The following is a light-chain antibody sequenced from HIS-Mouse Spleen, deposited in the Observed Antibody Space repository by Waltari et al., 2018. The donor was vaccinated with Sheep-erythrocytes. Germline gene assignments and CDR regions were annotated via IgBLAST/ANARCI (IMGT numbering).Light chain of an antibody. J-gene: IGLJ1*01. Sequence: QSALTQPRSVSGSPGQSVTISCTGTSSDVGGYNYVSWYQHHQGKAPKLMIYDVSKRPSGFPDRFSGSKSGNTASLTISGLQAEDEADYYCCSYAGSYNHVFATGTKVTVL. CDR1: SSDVGGYNY. CDR3: CSYAGSYNHV. V-gene: IGLV2-11*01. CDR2: DVS.